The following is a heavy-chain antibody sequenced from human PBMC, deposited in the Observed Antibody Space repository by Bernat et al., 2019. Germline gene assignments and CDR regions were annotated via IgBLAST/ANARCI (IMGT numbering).Heavy chain of an antibody. Sequence: QVHLQQWGGGLLKPSETLSLTCVVNGGSVNSYYWSWLRQTPGKGLEWIGQINFSGNTNYNPSLKSRVTIALDTSSNQLSLTVTSVTAADSAVYYCATNNSSWHPFGFWGQGARVTVSS. D-gene: IGHD6-13*01. CDR3: ATNNSSWHPFGF. J-gene: IGHJ4*02. CDR1: GGSVNSYY. V-gene: IGHV4-34*01. CDR2: INFSGNT.